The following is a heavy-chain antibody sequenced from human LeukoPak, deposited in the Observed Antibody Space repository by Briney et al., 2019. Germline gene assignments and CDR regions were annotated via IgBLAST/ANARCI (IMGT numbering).Heavy chain of an antibody. J-gene: IGHJ5*02. Sequence: KPSETLSLTCAVYGGSFSGYYWSWIRQPPGKGLEWIGEINHSGSTNYNPSLKSRVTISVDTSKNQFSLKLSSVTAADTAVYYCAQNGQSGFSFDPWGQGTLVTVSS. CDR2: INHSGST. CDR3: AQNGQSGFSFDP. V-gene: IGHV4-34*01. D-gene: IGHD2-8*01. CDR1: GGSFSGYY.